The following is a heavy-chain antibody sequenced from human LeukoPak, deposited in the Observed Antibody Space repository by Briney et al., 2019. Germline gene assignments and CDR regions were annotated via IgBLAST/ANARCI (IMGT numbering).Heavy chain of an antibody. V-gene: IGHV3-23*01. CDR3: ASEDNLYFDY. D-gene: IGHD1-20*01. CDR2: ISDSGGRT. J-gene: IGHJ4*02. CDR1: GITLSNYG. Sequence: GGSLRLSCAVSGITLSNYGMSWVRQAPGKGLEWVAGISDSGGRTNYADSVKGRFTISRDNPKNTLYLQMNCLRAEDTAVYYCASEDNLYFDYWGQGTLVTVSS.